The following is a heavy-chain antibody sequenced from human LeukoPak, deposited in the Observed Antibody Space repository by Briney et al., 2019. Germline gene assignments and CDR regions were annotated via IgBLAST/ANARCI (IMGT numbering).Heavy chain of an antibody. CDR2: INPSGGST. CDR1: GYTFTSYY. V-gene: IGHV1-46*01. Sequence: ASVKVSCKASGYTFTSYYMHWVRQAPGQGLEWMGIINPSGGSTSYAQKFQGRVTMTRDMSTSTVYMELSSLRSEDTAVYYCARSWSVAQYQKIRYSSSFYYWGQGTLVTVSS. D-gene: IGHD6-13*01. J-gene: IGHJ4*02. CDR3: ARSWSVAQYQKIRYSSSFYY.